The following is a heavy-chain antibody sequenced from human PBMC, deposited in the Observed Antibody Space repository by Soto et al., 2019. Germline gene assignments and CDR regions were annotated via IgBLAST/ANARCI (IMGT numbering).Heavy chain of an antibody. CDR2: ISTYNGDT. V-gene: IGHV1-18*01. CDR1: GYTFTRSG. D-gene: IGHD2-2*01. CDR3: ARGGYCSSTSCYSPSAI. J-gene: IGHJ3*02. Sequence: ASVKVSCKASGYTFTRSGISWVRQAPGQGLEWMGWISTYNGDTNYAQTFQGRVTMTTDTSTSTAYMELRSLRSDDPAVYYCARGGYCSSTSCYSPSAIWGQGTMVTVSS.